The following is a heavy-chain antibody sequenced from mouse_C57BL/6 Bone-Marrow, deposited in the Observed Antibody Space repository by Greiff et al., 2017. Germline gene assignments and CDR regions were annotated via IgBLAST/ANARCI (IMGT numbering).Heavy chain of an antibody. CDR1: GYTFTDYY. J-gene: IGHJ4*01. D-gene: IGHD2-2*01. V-gene: IGHV1-19*01. Sequence: EVQLQESGPVLVKPGASVKMSCKASGYTFTDYYMNWVKQSNGKSLEWIGVINPYNGGTSYNQKFKGKATLTVDKSSSTAYMELNSLTSEDSAVYYCARWFSDAMDYWGQGTSVTVSS. CDR3: ARWFSDAMDY. CDR2: INPYNGGT.